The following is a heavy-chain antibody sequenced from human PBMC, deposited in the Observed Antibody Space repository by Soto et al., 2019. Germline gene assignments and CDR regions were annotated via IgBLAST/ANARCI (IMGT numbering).Heavy chain of an antibody. CDR2: ISSTGSTT. D-gene: IGHD2-2*01. J-gene: IGHJ4*02. CDR1: GFTFSIYS. V-gene: IGHV3-48*01. Sequence: GGSLRLSCVASGFTFSIYSMNWVRQAPGQGLEWVSYISSTGSTTYHADSVKGRLTISRDNAKNSVYLQMTSLRADDTAVYYCAKGFCSSSSCYAGVYDYWGQGTLVTVSS. CDR3: AKGFCSSSSCYAGVYDY.